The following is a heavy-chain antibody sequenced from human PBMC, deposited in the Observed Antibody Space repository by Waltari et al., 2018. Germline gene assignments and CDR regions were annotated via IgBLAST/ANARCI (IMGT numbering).Heavy chain of an antibody. J-gene: IGHJ3*02. Sequence: EVQLLESGGGLVQPGGSLRLSCAASGFTFSSYAMSWVRQAPGKGLEWVSVIYSGGSNYYADSVKGRFTISRDNSKNTLYLKMNSLRSEDTAVYYCAKGGELPRKRAFDIWGQGTMVTVSS. V-gene: IGHV3-23*03. D-gene: IGHD1-7*01. CDR1: GFTFSSYA. CDR2: IYSGGSN. CDR3: AKGGELPRKRAFDI.